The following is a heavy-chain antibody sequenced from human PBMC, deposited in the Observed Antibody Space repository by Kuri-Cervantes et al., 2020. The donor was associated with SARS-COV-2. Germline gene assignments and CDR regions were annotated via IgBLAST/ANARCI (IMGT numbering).Heavy chain of an antibody. D-gene: IGHD1-1*01. CDR3: ATLDSMDV. CDR1: GFTFSSYW. Sequence: GESLKISCAASGFTFSSYWMHWVRQAPGKGLVWVSRINSDGSSTSYADSVKGRFTISGDNAKNTLYLQMNSLRAEDTAVYYCATLDSMDVWGQGTTVTVSS. CDR2: INSDGSST. J-gene: IGHJ6*02. V-gene: IGHV3-74*01.